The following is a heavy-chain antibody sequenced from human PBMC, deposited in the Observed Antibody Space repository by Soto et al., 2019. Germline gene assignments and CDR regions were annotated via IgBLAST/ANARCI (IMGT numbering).Heavy chain of an antibody. Sequence: GSAVQVSCKASGSTFSSYLINWVRQAPGQGLEWVGGIVPIYRTADYAQKFQGRVTITADESTSTAYMELSSLRSEDTAVYYCASRLFAYFESSGYHFDAFAIWGQRTMVTGSS. V-gene: IGHV1-69*13. CDR2: IVPIYRTA. J-gene: IGHJ3*02. CDR3: ASRLFAYFESSGYHFDAFAI. D-gene: IGHD3-22*01. CDR1: GSTFSSYL.